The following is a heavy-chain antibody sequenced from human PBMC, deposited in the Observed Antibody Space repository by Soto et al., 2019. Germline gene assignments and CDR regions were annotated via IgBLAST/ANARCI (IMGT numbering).Heavy chain of an antibody. J-gene: IGHJ4*02. Sequence: GGSLRLSCAASGFTFSSYWMHWVRQAPGKGLVWVSRINSDGSSTSYADSVKGRFTISRDNAKNTLYLQMNSLRAEDTAVYYCAKYCSSDVCFDYWGQGTLVTVSS. D-gene: IGHD2-8*01. V-gene: IGHV3-74*01. CDR1: GFTFSSYW. CDR2: INSDGSST. CDR3: AKYCSSDVCFDY.